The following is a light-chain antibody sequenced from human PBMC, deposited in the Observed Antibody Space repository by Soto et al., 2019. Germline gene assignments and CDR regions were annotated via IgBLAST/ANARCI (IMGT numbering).Light chain of an antibody. CDR1: QSVLYSSNNKNY. CDR3: QQYYTTPPMYT. V-gene: IGKV4-1*01. CDR2: WAS. Sequence: DIVMTQSPDSLAVSLGERATINCKSSQSVLYSSNNKNYLAWYQQKPGQPPKLLIYWASTRESGVPDRFSGSGSGPDFTLTISSLQAEDVAVYYCQQYYTTPPMYTVGQGTKLEIK. J-gene: IGKJ2*01.